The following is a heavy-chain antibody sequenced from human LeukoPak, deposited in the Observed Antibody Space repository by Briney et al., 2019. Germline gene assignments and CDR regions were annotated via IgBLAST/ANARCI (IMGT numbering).Heavy chain of an antibody. Sequence: GGTLRLSCAVSGFTFSSYDMSWVRQAPGKGLEWVSAISGSGGNTYYADSVKGRFTISRDNSKNTLYLQMNSLRAEDTAVYYCAKGPYSGFSWGQGTLVTVSS. J-gene: IGHJ5*02. D-gene: IGHD1-26*01. CDR2: ISGSGGNT. V-gene: IGHV3-23*01. CDR1: GFTFSSYD. CDR3: AKGPYSGFS.